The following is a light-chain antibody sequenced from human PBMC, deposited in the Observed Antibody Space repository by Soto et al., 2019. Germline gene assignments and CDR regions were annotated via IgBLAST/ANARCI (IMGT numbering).Light chain of an antibody. CDR1: RSNIGAGYD. V-gene: IGLV1-40*01. CDR3: QSYDSSLSGVI. CDR2: VNS. Sequence: QSALTQPPSVSGAPGQRVTISCTGSRSNIGAGYDVHWYQHLPGTAPKLLIFVNSNRPSGVPDRFSGSQSGTSASLAITGLQAEDEADYYCQSYDSSLSGVIFGGGTKVTVL. J-gene: IGLJ2*01.